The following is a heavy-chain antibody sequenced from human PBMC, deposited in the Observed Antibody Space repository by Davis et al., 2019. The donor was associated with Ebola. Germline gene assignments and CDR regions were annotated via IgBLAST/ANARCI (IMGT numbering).Heavy chain of an antibody. Sequence: GESLKISCATSGFTFSGYAMSWVRQTPEKGLEWVSSISGSGGTTYYADYVKGRFTISRDNSKSTLYLQMNSLKAEDTAMYYCARLRGSWYSYDGFDIWGQGTMVTVSS. CDR1: GFTFSGYA. J-gene: IGHJ3*02. CDR3: ARLRGSWYSYDGFDI. CDR2: ISGSGGTT. D-gene: IGHD6-13*01. V-gene: IGHV3-23*01.